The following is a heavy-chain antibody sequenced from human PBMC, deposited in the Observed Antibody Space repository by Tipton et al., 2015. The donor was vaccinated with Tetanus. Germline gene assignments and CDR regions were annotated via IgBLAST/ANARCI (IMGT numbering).Heavy chain of an antibody. V-gene: IGHV1-18*01. CDR1: GYTFTSYG. Sequence: QSGAEVKKPGASVKVSCKASGYTFTSYGISWVRQAPGQGLEWMGWISAYNGNTNYAQKLQGRVTMTTDTSTSTAYMELRSLRSDVAAVYYCARDSTNSGDYEGLDYWGQGTLVTVSS. CDR2: ISAYNGNT. J-gene: IGHJ4*02. CDR3: ARDSTNSGDYEGLDY. D-gene: IGHD4-17*01.